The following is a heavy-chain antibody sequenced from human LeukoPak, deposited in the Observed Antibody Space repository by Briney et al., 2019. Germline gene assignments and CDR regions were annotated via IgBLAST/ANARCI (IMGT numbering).Heavy chain of an antibody. CDR3: ARVRSGLHMDV. CDR2: ISSRGTTI. J-gene: IGHJ6*02. Sequence: GGSLRLSCAVSGFTFSSCEMNWVRQAPGKGLEWVSYISSRGTTIYYVDSVKGRFTISRDNAKNSLYLQMNSLRAEDTALYYCARVRSGLHMDVWGQGTTVTVSS. V-gene: IGHV3-48*03. D-gene: IGHD2-15*01. CDR1: GFTFSSCE.